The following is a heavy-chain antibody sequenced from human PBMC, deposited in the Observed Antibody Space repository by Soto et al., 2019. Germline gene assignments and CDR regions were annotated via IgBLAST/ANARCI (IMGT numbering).Heavy chain of an antibody. CDR2: IWYDGSNK. Sequence: GGSLRLSCAASGFTFSSYGMHWVRQAPGKGLEWVAVIWYDGSNKYYADSVKGRFTISRDNSKNTLYLQMNSLRAEDTAVYYCARARGSIPRIDYWGQGTLVTVSS. V-gene: IGHV3-33*01. CDR1: GFTFSSYG. J-gene: IGHJ4*02. CDR3: ARARGSIPRIDY.